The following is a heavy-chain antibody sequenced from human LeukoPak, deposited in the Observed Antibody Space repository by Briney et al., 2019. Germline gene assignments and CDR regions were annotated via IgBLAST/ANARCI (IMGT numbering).Heavy chain of an antibody. J-gene: IGHJ4*02. CDR3: AKDQGRGLGSYSWGNFDY. CDR2: ISSSSSYI. D-gene: IGHD3-10*01. V-gene: IGHV3-21*04. CDR1: GFTFSNSA. Sequence: PGGSLRLSCAASGFTFSNSAMSWVRQAPGKGLEWVSSISSSSSYIYYADSVKGRFTISRDNAKNSLYLQMNSLRAEDTAVYYCAKDQGRGLGSYSWGNFDYWGQGTLVTVSS.